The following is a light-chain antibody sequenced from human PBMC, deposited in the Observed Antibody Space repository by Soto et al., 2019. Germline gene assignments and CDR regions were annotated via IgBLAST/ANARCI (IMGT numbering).Light chain of an antibody. CDR1: QTISSW. V-gene: IGKV1-5*03. CDR2: KAS. J-gene: IGKJ4*01. Sequence: DIQMTQSPSTLSGSVGDRVTITCRASQTISSWLAWYQQKPGKAPKLLIYKASTLKSGVPSRFSGSGSGTEFTLTISSLQPDDGATYDGQHYNSYPLTFGGGTKVDIK. CDR3: QHYNSYPLT.